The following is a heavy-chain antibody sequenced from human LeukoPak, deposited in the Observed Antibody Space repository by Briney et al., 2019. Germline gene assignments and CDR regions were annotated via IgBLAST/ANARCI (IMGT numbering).Heavy chain of an antibody. CDR1: GGSISSYY. J-gene: IGHJ4*02. V-gene: IGHV4-59*12. CDR2: IYYSGST. D-gene: IGHD3-22*01. Sequence: PSETLSLTCTVSGGSISSYYWSWIRQPPGKGLEWIGYIYYSGSTNYNPSLKGRVSMSVDTSKNQFSLKLSSVTAADTAVYYCARWSYYDSFDYWGQGTLVTVSS. CDR3: ARWSYYDSFDY.